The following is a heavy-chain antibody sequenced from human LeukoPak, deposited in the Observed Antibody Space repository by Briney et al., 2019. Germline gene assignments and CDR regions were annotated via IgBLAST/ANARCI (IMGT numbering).Heavy chain of an antibody. CDR3: ARQVLWFGERDAFDI. CDR2: IYPGDSDT. CDR1: GYSFTSYW. V-gene: IGHV5-51*01. D-gene: IGHD3-10*01. Sequence: GESLKISYKGSGYSFTSYWIGWVRQMPGKGLEWMGLIYPGDSDTRYSPSFQGQVTISADKSISTAYLQWSSLKASDTAMYYCARQVLWFGERDAFDIWGQGTMVTVSS. J-gene: IGHJ3*02.